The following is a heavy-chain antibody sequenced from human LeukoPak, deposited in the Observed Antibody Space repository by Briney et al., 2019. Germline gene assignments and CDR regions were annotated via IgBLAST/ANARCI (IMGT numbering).Heavy chain of an antibody. CDR2: ISSTYDTI. J-gene: IGHJ4*02. D-gene: IGHD6-13*01. CDR1: GFAFSSYW. V-gene: IGHV3-48*02. Sequence: GGSLRLSCAASGFAFSSYWMSWVRQAPGKGLEWVSYISSTYDTIYYADSVKGRFTISRGNVKNSLYLQMNSLRDEDTAVYYCVISSWDFWGQGALVTVSS. CDR3: VISSWDF.